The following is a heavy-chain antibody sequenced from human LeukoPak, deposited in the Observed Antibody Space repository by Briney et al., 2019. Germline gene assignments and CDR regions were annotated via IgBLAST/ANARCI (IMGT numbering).Heavy chain of an antibody. J-gene: IGHJ6*02. CDR2: IWYDGSNK. Sequence: GGSLRLSCAASGFTFSSYGMHWVRQAPGKGLEWVAVIWYDGSNKYYADSVKGRFTISRDNSKNTLYLQMNGLRAEDTAVYYCARGICGDYFADYYYGMDVWGQGTTVTVSS. V-gene: IGHV3-33*01. CDR1: GFTFSSYG. CDR3: ARGICGDYFADYYYGMDV. D-gene: IGHD4-17*01.